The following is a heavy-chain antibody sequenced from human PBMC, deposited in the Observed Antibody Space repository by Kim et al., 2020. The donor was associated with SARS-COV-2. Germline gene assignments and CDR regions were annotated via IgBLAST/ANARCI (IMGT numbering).Heavy chain of an antibody. J-gene: IGHJ4*02. V-gene: IGHV4-31*02. CDR3: AREGGGGNFDY. D-gene: IGHD2-15*01. Sequence: YYNPSLKSRVTISVDTSKNQFSLKLSSVTAADTAVYYCAREGGGGNFDYWGQGTLVTVSS.